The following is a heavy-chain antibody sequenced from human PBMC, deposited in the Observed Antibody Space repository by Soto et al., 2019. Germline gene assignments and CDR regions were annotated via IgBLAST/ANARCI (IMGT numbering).Heavy chain of an antibody. V-gene: IGHV3-30*03. CDR1: GFTFSSYG. CDR2: ISYDGSNK. CDR3: ATCSSRRYYYYGMDV. J-gene: IGHJ6*02. Sequence: PGGSLRLSCAASGFTFSSYGMHWVRQAPGKGLEWVAVISYDGSNKYYADSVKGRFTISRDNSKNTLYLQMNSLRAEDTAVYYCATCSSRRYYYYGMDVWGQGTTVTVSS. D-gene: IGHD3-10*02.